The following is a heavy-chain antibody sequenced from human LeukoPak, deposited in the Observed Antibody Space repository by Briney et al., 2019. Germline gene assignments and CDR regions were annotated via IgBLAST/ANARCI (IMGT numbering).Heavy chain of an antibody. CDR3: ARHSSRPLFPIVAPPDMDV. V-gene: IGHV1-69*05. Sequence: SVKVSCKASGGTFSSYAISWVRQAPGQGLEWMGGIIPIFGTANYAQKFQGRVTITTDESTSTAYMELSSLSSVTAADTAVYYCARHSSRPLFPIVAPPDMDVWGKGTTVTVSS. J-gene: IGHJ6*03. CDR2: IIPIFGTA. CDR1: GGTFSSYA. D-gene: IGHD2-15*01.